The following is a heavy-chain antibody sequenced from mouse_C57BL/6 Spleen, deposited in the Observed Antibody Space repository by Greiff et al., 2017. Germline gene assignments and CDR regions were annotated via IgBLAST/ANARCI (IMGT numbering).Heavy chain of an antibody. Sequence: VQLQQSGAELVKPGASVKMSCKASGYTFTSYWITWVKQRPGQGLEWIGDIYPGSGSTNYNEKFKSKATLTVDTSSSTAYMQLSSLTSDDSAVYYRARSPLFTTVVDYAMDYWGQGTSVTVSS. CDR1: GYTFTSYW. D-gene: IGHD1-1*01. CDR2: IYPGSGST. CDR3: ARSPLFTTVVDYAMDY. V-gene: IGHV1-55*01. J-gene: IGHJ4*01.